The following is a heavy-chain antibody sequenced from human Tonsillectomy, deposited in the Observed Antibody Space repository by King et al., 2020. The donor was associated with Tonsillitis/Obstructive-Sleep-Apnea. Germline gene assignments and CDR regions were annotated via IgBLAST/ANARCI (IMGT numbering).Heavy chain of an antibody. CDR1: GYNFTTYG. V-gene: IGHV1-18*01. Sequence: QIQLVQSGAEVKKPGASVKVSCKASGYNFTTYGFTWVRQAPGQGLEWMGWISTNNGHTDYAQKFQGRVTMTTDTSASTAYMEVRILGSDDTAVYYCARMAPEIVPAAQSYYYYYYYIDVWGKGTTVTVSS. J-gene: IGHJ6*03. CDR2: ISTNNGHT. D-gene: IGHD2-2*01. CDR3: ARMAPEIVPAAQSYYYYYYYIDV.